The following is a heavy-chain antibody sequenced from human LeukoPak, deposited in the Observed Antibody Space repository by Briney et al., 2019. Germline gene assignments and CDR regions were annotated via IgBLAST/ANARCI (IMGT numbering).Heavy chain of an antibody. V-gene: IGHV3-30*02. D-gene: IGHD3-3*01. CDR3: ARGSSFLEWLLFEY. J-gene: IGHJ4*02. CDR1: GFTFSSYG. CDR2: IRYDGSNK. Sequence: GGSLRLSCAASGFTFSSYGMHWVRQAPGKGLEWVAFIRYDGSNKYYADSVKGRFTISRDNSKNTLYLQMNSLRAEDTAVYYCARGSSFLEWLLFEYWGQGTLVSVSS.